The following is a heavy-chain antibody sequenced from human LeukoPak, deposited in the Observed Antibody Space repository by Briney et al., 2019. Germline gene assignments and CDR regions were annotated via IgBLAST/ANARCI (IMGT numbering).Heavy chain of an antibody. V-gene: IGHV4-59*01. J-gene: IGHJ4*02. D-gene: IGHD1-7*01. CDR1: GGSISSYY. Sequence: PSETLSLTCTVSGGSISSYYWSWIQQPPGKGLEWIGYIYYSGSTNYNPSLKSRVTISVDTSKNQFSLKLSSVTAADAAVYYCARARSNWDYYFDYWGQGTLVTVSS. CDR2: IYYSGST. CDR3: ARARSNWDYYFDY.